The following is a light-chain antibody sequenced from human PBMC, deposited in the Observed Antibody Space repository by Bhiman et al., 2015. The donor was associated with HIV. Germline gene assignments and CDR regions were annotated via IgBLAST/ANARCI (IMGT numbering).Light chain of an antibody. Sequence: QSALTQPPSVSGSPGQSVTISCTGASSDIGRYERVSWYQQPPGTVPKLIIYEVSSRPSGVPDRFSGSKSGTSASLAITGLQADDESDYYCQSYDSSLSHVFGTATRVTVL. CDR2: EVS. CDR3: QSYDSSLSHV. V-gene: IGLV2-18*02. J-gene: IGLJ1*01. CDR1: SSDIGRYER.